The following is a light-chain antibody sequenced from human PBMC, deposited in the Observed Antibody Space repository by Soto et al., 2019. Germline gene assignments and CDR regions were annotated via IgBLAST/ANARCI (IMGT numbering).Light chain of an antibody. V-gene: IGKV3-20*01. Sequence: PGERATLSCRASQSVTNYIAWYQQRPGQAPRLLIYDASNSAAGTPDRFSGSGSGTDFSLTISRLEPEDFAVYYCDQYDNAPQTFGQGTKVEIK. CDR3: DQYDNAPQT. CDR1: QSVTNY. J-gene: IGKJ2*01. CDR2: DAS.